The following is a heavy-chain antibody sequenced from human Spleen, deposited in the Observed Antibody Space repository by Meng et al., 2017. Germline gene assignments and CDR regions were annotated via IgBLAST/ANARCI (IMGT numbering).Heavy chain of an antibody. CDR2: IFWNSGGI. D-gene: IGHD3-10*01. Sequence: GGSLRLSCAASGFNFDDYAMHWVRQAPGKGLEWVSGIFWNSGGIGYAASVKGRFTITSDNAKRNLYLQRNSRRAEDTAVYYCARVGETSPLFTSEDAFDIWGQGTMVTVSS. CDR1: GFNFDDYA. V-gene: IGHV3-9*01. CDR3: ARVGETSPLFTSEDAFDI. J-gene: IGHJ3*02.